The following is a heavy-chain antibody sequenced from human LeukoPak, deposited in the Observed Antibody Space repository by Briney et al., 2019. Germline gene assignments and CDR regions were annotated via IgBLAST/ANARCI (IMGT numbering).Heavy chain of an antibody. CDR2: INPNSGGT. V-gene: IGHV1-2*02. CDR1: GYTFTGYY. D-gene: IGHD3-3*01. CDR3: ARTFPYDFWSGYSPYFDY. Sequence: GASVNVSCKASGYTFTGYYMHWVRQAPGQGLEWMGWINPNSGGTNYAQKFQGRVTMTRDTSISTAHMELSRLRSDDTAVYYCARTFPYDFWSGYSPYFDYWGQGTLVTVSS. J-gene: IGHJ4*02.